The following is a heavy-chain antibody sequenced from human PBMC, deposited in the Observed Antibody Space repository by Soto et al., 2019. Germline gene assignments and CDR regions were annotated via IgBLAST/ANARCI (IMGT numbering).Heavy chain of an antibody. CDR3: ARRVPTYYGFWSGYYGPYYFDY. Sequence: QVQLVQSGAEVKKPGASVKVSCKASGYTFTSYGISWVRQAPGQGLEWMGWLSAYNGNTNYAQKLQGRVTMTTDTSTSTAYMELRSLRSDDTAVYYCARRVPTYYGFWSGYYGPYYFDYWGQGTLVTVSS. CDR1: GYTFTSYG. V-gene: IGHV1-18*01. J-gene: IGHJ4*02. D-gene: IGHD3-3*01. CDR2: LSAYNGNT.